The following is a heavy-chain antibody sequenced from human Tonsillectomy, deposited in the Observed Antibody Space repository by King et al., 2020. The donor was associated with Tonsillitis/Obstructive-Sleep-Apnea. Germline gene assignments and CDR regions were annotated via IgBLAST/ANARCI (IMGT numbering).Heavy chain of an antibody. V-gene: IGHV3-9*01. CDR1: GFTFDDYG. CDR3: AKDLGDGSSCMDV. D-gene: IGHD5-24*01. CDR2: ISWNSGRI. Sequence: QLVQSGGGLVQPGRSLRLSCAASGFTFDDYGMHWVRQAPGKGLEWVSGISWNSGRIGYADSVKGRFTISRDNAKNSLIMQMNSLRAEDTALYYCAKDLGDGSSCMDVWGKGTTVTVSS. J-gene: IGHJ6*03.